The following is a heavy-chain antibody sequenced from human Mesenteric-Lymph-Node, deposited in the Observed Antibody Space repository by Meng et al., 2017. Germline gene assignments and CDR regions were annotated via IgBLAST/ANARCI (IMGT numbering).Heavy chain of an antibody. J-gene: IGHJ4*02. D-gene: IGHD4-23*01. CDR1: GFTFRSYG. V-gene: IGHV3-33*01. CDR2: IWSDGSNR. Sequence: QVQLVESGGGVVQPGRALRLSCAASGFTFRSYGMHWVRQAPGKGLEWVAVIWSDGSNRYDADSVKGRFAISRDISKNTLILQMNSLRAEDTAVYYCARGYYGGNSDFDYWGQGTLVTVSS. CDR3: ARGYYGGNSDFDY.